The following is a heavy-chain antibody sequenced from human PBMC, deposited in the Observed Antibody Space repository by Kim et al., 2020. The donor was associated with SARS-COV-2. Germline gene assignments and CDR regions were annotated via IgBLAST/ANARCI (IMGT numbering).Heavy chain of an antibody. CDR3: ARGPAVSTVRGLLIKNYF. Sequence: SETLSLTCSVYGGSFNGYSCSWIRQTPGKGLEWIGEIYHSGSTKYNPSLTSRVTILTDTSKNQVSLNLNSVTAADTGAYFCARGPAVSTVRGLLIKNYF. V-gene: IGHV4-34*01. CDR2: IYHSGST. J-gene: IGHJ4*01. CDR1: GGSFNGYS. D-gene: IGHD3-10*01.